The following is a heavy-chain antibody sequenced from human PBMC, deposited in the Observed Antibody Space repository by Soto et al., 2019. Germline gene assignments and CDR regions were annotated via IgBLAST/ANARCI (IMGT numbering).Heavy chain of an antibody. D-gene: IGHD6-13*01. Sequence: ASVKVSCKASGGTFSSYAISWVRQAPGQGLEWMGGIIPIFGTANYAQKFQGRVTITADKSTSTAYMELSSLRSEDTAVYYCARDYSSTNWFDPWGQGTLVTVPS. CDR3: ARDYSSTNWFDP. V-gene: IGHV1-69*06. J-gene: IGHJ5*02. CDR2: IIPIFGTA. CDR1: GGTFSSYA.